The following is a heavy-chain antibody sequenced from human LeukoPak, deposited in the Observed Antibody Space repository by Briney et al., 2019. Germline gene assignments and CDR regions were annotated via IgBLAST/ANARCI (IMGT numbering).Heavy chain of an antibody. D-gene: IGHD5-18*01. CDR1: GGSISSSSYY. CDR3: ARHGVTYSYAVDYYFDY. CDR2: IYYSGGT. J-gene: IGHJ4*02. Sequence: PSETLSLTCTVSGGSISSSSYYWGWIRQPPGKGLEWIGSIYYSGGTYYNPSLKSRVTISVDTSKNQFSLKLSSVTAADTAVYYCARHGVTYSYAVDYYFDYWGQGTLVTVSS. V-gene: IGHV4-39*01.